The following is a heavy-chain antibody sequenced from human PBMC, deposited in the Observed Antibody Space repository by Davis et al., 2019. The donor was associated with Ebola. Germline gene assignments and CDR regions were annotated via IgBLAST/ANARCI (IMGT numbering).Heavy chain of an antibody. Sequence: SVKVSCKASGGTFSSYAISWVRQAPGQGLEWMGRIIPILGIANYAQKFQGRVTITADKSTSTAYMELSSLRSEDTAVYYCARDYPDIVVVPAAQGAYYFDYWGQGTLVTVSS. J-gene: IGHJ4*02. CDR2: IIPILGIA. CDR1: GGTFSSYA. D-gene: IGHD2-2*01. CDR3: ARDYPDIVVVPAAQGAYYFDY. V-gene: IGHV1-69*04.